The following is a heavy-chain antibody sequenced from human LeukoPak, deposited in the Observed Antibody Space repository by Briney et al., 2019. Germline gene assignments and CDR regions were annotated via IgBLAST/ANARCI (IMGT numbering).Heavy chain of an antibody. CDR2: ISAYNGNT. J-gene: IGHJ4*02. CDR1: GYTFTSYG. CDR3: ARDYCSSTSCYPRGY. Sequence: ASVKVSCKASGYTFTSYGISGVRQAPGQGLEWMGWISAYNGNTNYAQKLQGRVTMTTDTSTSTAYMELRSLRSDDTAVYYCARDYCSSTSCYPRGYWGQGTLVTVSS. D-gene: IGHD2-2*01. V-gene: IGHV1-18*01.